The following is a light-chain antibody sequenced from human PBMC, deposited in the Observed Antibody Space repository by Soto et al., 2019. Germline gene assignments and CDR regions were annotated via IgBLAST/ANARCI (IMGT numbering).Light chain of an antibody. CDR2: GAS. J-gene: IGKJ1*01. CDR1: QSVSSSY. V-gene: IGKV3-20*01. Sequence: EIVLTQSPGTLYLSPGEIATLSCRASQSVSSSYLAWYQQKPGQAPRLLIYGASSRATGIPDRFSGSGSGTDFTLTISRLEPEDFAVYYCQQYGSSPWTFGQGTKVEIK. CDR3: QQYGSSPWT.